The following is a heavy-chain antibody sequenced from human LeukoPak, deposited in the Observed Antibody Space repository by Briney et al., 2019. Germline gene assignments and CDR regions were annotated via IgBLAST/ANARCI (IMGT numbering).Heavy chain of an antibody. J-gene: IGHJ3*01. CDR3: AKDFQGQIPDAFDV. D-gene: IGHD2-21*01. V-gene: IGHV3-23*01. CDR1: GFTFTNYV. Sequence: PGRSLRLSCAASGFTFTNYVMTWVRQAPGKGLEWLSGISGNGFTTFYADSVRGRFTISRDNSKNTIYLQMNSLRAEDTAVYYCAKDFQGQIPDAFDVWGQGTMVTVSS. CDR2: ISGNGFTT.